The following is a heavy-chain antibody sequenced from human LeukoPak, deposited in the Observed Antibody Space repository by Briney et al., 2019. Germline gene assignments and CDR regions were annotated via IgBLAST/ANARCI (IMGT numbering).Heavy chain of an antibody. D-gene: IGHD2-21*02. CDR3: ARDGEYCGGDCYSPGMDV. V-gene: IGHV4-39*02. CDR2: IYYSGST. J-gene: IGHJ6*02. CDR1: GGSISSSSYY. Sequence: SETLSLTCTVSGGSISSSSYYWGWIRQPPGKGLEWIGSIYYSGSTYYNPSLKSRVTISVDTSKNQFSLKLSSVTAADTAVYYCARDGEYCGGDCYSPGMDVWGQGTTVTVSS.